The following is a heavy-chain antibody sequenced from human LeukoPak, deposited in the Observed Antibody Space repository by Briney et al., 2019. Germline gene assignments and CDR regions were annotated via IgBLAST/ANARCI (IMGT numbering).Heavy chain of an antibody. CDR3: ARRDYYDSSGYSPDAFDI. V-gene: IGHV1-69*06. D-gene: IGHD3-22*01. CDR1: GYTFTSYG. CDR2: IIPIFGTA. Sequence: ASVKVSCKASGYTFTSYGISWVRQAPGQGLEWMGGIIPIFGTANYAQKFQGRVTITADKSTSTAYMELSSLRSEDTAVYYCARRDYYDSSGYSPDAFDIWGQGTMVTVSS. J-gene: IGHJ3*02.